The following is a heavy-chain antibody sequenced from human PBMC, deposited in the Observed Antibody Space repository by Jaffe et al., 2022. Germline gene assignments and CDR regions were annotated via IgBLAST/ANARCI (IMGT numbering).Heavy chain of an antibody. CDR3: ARVPSFWSGAHYYYYYMDV. CDR1: GGSFSGYY. V-gene: IGHV4-34*01. D-gene: IGHD3-3*01. CDR2: INHSGST. J-gene: IGHJ6*03. Sequence: QVQLQQWGAGLLKPSETLSLTCAVYGGSFSGYYWSWIRQPPGKGLEWIGEINHSGSTNYNPSLKSRVTISVDTSKNQFSLKLSSVTAADTAVYYCARVPSFWSGAHYYYYYMDVWGKGTTVTVSS.